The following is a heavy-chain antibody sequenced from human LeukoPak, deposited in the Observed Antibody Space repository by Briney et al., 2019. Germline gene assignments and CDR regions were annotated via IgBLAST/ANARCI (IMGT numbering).Heavy chain of an antibody. CDR1: GYTFTVYY. J-gene: IGHJ4*02. Sequence: ASVKVSCKASGYTFTVYYMHWVRQAPGQGLEWMGWINPNSGGTNYAQKFQGRVTMTRDTSISTAYMELSRLRSDDTAVYYCARESWYSGSYYFDYWGQGTLVTVSS. V-gene: IGHV1-2*02. CDR3: ARESWYSGSYYFDY. D-gene: IGHD1-26*01. CDR2: INPNSGGT.